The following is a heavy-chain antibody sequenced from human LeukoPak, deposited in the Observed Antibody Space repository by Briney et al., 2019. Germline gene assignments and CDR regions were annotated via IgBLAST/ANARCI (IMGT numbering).Heavy chain of an antibody. J-gene: IGHJ4*02. Sequence: GGSLRLSCAASGFTFSNSWMHWVRQAPGKGLVWVSRISRDGSTTNYADSVKGRFTISRDNAKNTLYLQMNSLRAEDTAIYYCARDFAYCRGDCWWGQGTLVTVSS. D-gene: IGHD2-21*02. CDR1: GFTFSNSW. CDR3: ARDFAYCRGDCW. CDR2: ISRDGSTT. V-gene: IGHV3-74*01.